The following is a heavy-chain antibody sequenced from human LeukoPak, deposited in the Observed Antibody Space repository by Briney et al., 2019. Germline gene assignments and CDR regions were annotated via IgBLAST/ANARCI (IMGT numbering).Heavy chain of an antibody. CDR2: TRNKARSYTT. CDR3: ARDKGGGHYYP. V-gene: IGHV3-72*01. Sequence: GGSLRLSCVGSGFTLSDHYMDWVRQAPGKGLEWIGLTRNKARSYTTDYAASVKGRFTISRDDSKNSLYLQMNSLKTEDTAVYFCARDKGGGHYYPWGQGTMVTVSS. D-gene: IGHD3-22*01. CDR1: GFTLSDHY. J-gene: IGHJ3*01.